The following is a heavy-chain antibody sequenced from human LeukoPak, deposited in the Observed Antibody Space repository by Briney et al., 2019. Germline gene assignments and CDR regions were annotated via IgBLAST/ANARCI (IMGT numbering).Heavy chain of an antibody. J-gene: IGHJ4*02. CDR1: GFTFSDFG. Sequence: GGSLRLSCVASGFTFSDFGMHWVRQAPGKGLEWVAVMSFDGTKIYHTDSVKGRFIISRDNSKNTLYLQMNSLRPEDTAVYYCGTDGAYWGQGTLVTVSS. CDR3: GTDGAY. V-gene: IGHV3-30*03. D-gene: IGHD4/OR15-4a*01. CDR2: MSFDGTKI.